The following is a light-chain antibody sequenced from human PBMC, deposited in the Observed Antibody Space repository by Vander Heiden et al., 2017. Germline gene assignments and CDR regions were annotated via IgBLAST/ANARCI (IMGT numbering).Light chain of an antibody. Sequence: DIQVTQPPSSLSASVGDRVTITCRASQSISSYLNWYQQKPGKAAKLLIYAASSLQSGVPSRFSGSGSGTDYTLTISSLQPEDFATYYCQQSYSTPPWTFGQGTKVEIK. J-gene: IGKJ1*01. CDR3: QQSYSTPPWT. CDR2: AAS. V-gene: IGKV1-39*01. CDR1: QSISSY.